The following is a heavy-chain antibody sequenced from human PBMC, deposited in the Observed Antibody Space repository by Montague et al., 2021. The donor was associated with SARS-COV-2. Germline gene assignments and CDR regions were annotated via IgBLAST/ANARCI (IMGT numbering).Heavy chain of an antibody. Sequence: SLRLSCAASGFTFSTFEMNWVRQAPGKGLEWVSYISSSGSTIYYADSVKGRFTISRDNAKNSLYLQMNSLRAEDTAVYYCAKDPYYDFWSGYYFDYWGQGTLVTVSS. CDR2: ISSSGSTI. D-gene: IGHD3-3*01. CDR1: GFTFSTFE. V-gene: IGHV3-48*03. CDR3: AKDPYYDFWSGYYFDY. J-gene: IGHJ4*02.